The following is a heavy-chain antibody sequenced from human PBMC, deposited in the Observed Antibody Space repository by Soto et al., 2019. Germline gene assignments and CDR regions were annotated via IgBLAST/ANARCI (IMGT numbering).Heavy chain of an antibody. D-gene: IGHD4-4*01. CDR1: GYSFTSYW. J-gene: IGHJ6*02. CDR3: ASRTVNYYYYGMDV. Sequence: LGESLKISCKGSGYSFTSYWINWVRQMPGKGLEWMGTIDPSDSYTNYSPSFQGHVTISAEKSISTAYLQWSSLKASDTAMYYCASRTVNYYYYGMDVWGQGTTVTVSS. V-gene: IGHV5-10-1*01. CDR2: IDPSDSYT.